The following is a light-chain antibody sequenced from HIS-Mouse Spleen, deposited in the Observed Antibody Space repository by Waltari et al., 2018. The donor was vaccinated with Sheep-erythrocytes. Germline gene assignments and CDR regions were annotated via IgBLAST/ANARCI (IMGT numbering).Light chain of an antibody. Sequence: QSALTQPPSASGSPGQSVTISCTGTSSDVGGYNEVSGSQQHPGQAPQLMIYEVSKRPSGVPVRFSGSKAGNTASLTVSGLHAEDEADYYCSSYAGSNNWVFGGWTKLTVL. CDR3: SSYAGSNNWV. CDR2: EVS. CDR1: SSDVGGYNE. V-gene: IGLV2-8*01. J-gene: IGLJ3*02.